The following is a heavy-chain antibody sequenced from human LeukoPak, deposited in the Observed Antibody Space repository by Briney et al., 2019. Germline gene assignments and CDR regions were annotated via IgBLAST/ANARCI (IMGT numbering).Heavy chain of an antibody. V-gene: IGHV4-34*01. J-gene: IGHJ5*02. D-gene: IGHD2/OR15-2a*01. CDR1: GVSLNHYY. CDR3: AMLLYHSGRPGP. Sequence: SEALSLTCAVYGVSLNHYYWTWIRQPPGKGLGWIGEINHPGTTNYNPSLKSRVTISIDTSKSQFSLEVNSVTAADTAIYYCAMLLYHSGRPGPWGQGTLVTVSS. CDR2: INHPGTT.